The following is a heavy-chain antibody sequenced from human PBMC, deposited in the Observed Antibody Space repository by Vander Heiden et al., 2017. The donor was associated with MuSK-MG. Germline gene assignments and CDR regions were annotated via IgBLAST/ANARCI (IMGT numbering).Heavy chain of an antibody. J-gene: IGHJ6*03. D-gene: IGHD1-1*01. Sequence: QVQLQESGPGLVKPSETLSLTCAVSGYSISSGYYWGWIRQPPGKGLEWIGSIYHSGSTYYNPSLKSRVTISVDTSKNQFSLKLSSVTAADTAVYYCARQGGNGWRDYYYYYMDVWGQGTTVTVSS. CDR1: GYSISSGYY. V-gene: IGHV4-38-2*01. CDR2: IYHSGST. CDR3: ARQGGNGWRDYYYYYMDV.